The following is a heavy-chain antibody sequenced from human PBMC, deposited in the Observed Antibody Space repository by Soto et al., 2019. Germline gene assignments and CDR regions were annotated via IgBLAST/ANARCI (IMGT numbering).Heavy chain of an antibody. CDR3: ARTETPRYYYFYFMDV. J-gene: IGHJ6*03. Sequence: PGGSLRLSCAASGFNFSDYSMNWVRQAPGKGLEWVSSISSSSSNIDYADSVKGRFTISRDNAKNSLFLQMNSLRAEDTALYYCARTETPRYYYFYFMDVWAKGTTVTVSS. D-gene: IGHD2-15*01. CDR1: GFNFSDYS. V-gene: IGHV3-21*01. CDR2: ISSSSSNI.